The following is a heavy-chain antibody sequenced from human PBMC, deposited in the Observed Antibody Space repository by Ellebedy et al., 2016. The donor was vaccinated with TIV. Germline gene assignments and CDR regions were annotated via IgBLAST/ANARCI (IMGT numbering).Heavy chain of an antibody. V-gene: IGHV1-8*01. D-gene: IGHD5-18*01. CDR2: MNPNSGNT. Sequence: ASVKVSCXASGYTFTSYDINWVRQATGQGLEWMGWMNPNSGNTGYAQKFQGRVTMTRNTSISTAYMELSSLRSEDTAVYYCAREGPPDSYGQSRDYYYYGMDVWGQGTTVTVSS. J-gene: IGHJ6*02. CDR1: GYTFTSYD. CDR3: AREGPPDSYGQSRDYYYYGMDV.